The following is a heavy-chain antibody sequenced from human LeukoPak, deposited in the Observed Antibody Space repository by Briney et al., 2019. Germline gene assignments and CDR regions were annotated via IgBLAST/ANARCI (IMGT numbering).Heavy chain of an antibody. CDR2: IYYSGST. V-gene: IGHV4-39*07. J-gene: IGHJ6*03. D-gene: IGHD1-26*01. CDR1: GGSISSYY. CDR3: AGLGRAGTNARYYYYYMDV. Sequence: SETLSLTCTVSGGSISSYYWGWIRQPPGKGLEWIGSIYYSGSTYYNPSLKSRVTISVDTSKNQFSLKLSSVTAADTAVYYCAGLGRAGTNARYYYYYMDVWGKGTTVTISS.